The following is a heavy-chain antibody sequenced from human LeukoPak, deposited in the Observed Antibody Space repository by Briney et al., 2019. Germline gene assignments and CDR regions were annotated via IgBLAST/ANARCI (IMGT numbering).Heavy chain of an antibody. Sequence: PGGSLRLSCAASGFTFSSYGMHWVRQAPGKGLEWVAVIWYDGSNKYYADSVKGRFTISRDNSKNTLYLQMNSLRAEDTAVYYCARVGCCSSTSCYRWDYYYYGMDVWDQGTTVTVSS. CDR2: IWYDGSNK. J-gene: IGHJ6*02. CDR3: ARVGCCSSTSCYRWDYYYYGMDV. CDR1: GFTFSSYG. V-gene: IGHV3-33*01. D-gene: IGHD2-2*03.